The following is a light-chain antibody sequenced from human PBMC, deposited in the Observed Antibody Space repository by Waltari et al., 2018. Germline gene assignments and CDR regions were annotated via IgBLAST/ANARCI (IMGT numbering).Light chain of an antibody. CDR1: QSVSASY. CDR3: QQYGSSSWT. V-gene: IGKV3-20*01. J-gene: IGKJ1*01. Sequence: EIVLTQSPGTLSLSPGERATLSCRASQSVSASYLAWYQQKPGQAPRLLIYCASSRATGIPDRFSGSGSGTDFTLTISRLEPEDFAVYYCQQYGSSSWTFGQGTKVEI. CDR2: CAS.